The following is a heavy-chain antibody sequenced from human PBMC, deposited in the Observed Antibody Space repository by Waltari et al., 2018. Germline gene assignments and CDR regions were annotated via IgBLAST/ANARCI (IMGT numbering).Heavy chain of an antibody. J-gene: IGHJ5*02. CDR2: LHHSGST. CDR3: ARVVVATTGDWFDP. D-gene: IGHD2-15*01. CDR1: GFSISSGYS. Sequence: QVQLQESGPGLVKPSETLSLTCGVSGFSISSGYSWGWIRQPPGKGLEWLGSLHHSGSTHYNPSLKSRVTISADTSKNHFSLRLSSVTAADTAVYYCARVVVATTGDWFDPWGQGTLVTVSS. V-gene: IGHV4-38-2*01.